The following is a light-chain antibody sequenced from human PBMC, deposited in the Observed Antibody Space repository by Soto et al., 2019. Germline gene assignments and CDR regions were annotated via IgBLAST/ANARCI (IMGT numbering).Light chain of an antibody. J-gene: IGLJ7*01. Sequence: QSALTQPASVSGSPGQSITISCTGTSSDVGNYNLVSWYQQHPGKAPKLMIYEGSKRPSGVSNRFSGSKSGNTASLTISGLQAEDEADYYCCSYAVSSTRVFGTGTQLTVL. CDR1: SSDVGNYNL. CDR3: CSYAVSSTRV. V-gene: IGLV2-23*01. CDR2: EGS.